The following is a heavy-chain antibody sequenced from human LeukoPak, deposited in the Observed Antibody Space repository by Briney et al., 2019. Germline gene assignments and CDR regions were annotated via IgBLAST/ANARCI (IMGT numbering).Heavy chain of an antibody. CDR3: AKIYGDYGFDFRYFDY. D-gene: IGHD4-17*01. Sequence: PGGSLRLSCAAPGFTFSSHAMSWVRQAPGKGLGWGSAISGSGGSTYYADSVKGRFTISRDNSKNTLYLQMNSLRAEDTAVYYCAKIYGDYGFDFRYFDYWGQGTLVTVSS. J-gene: IGHJ4*02. CDR1: GFTFSSHA. CDR2: ISGSGGST. V-gene: IGHV3-23*01.